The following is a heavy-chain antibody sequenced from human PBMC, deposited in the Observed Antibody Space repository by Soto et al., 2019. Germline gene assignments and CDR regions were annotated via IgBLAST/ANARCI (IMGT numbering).Heavy chain of an antibody. CDR3: ARDHKWLAYYYYYGMDV. CDR1: GFTFSSYG. V-gene: IGHV3-33*01. D-gene: IGHD6-19*01. CDR2: IWYDGSNK. J-gene: IGHJ6*02. Sequence: GGSLRLSCAASGFTFSSYGMHWVRQAPGKGLEWVAVIWYDGSNKYYADSVKGRFTISRDNSKNTRYLQMNSLRAEDTAVYYWARDHKWLAYYYYYGMDVWGQGTTVTVSS.